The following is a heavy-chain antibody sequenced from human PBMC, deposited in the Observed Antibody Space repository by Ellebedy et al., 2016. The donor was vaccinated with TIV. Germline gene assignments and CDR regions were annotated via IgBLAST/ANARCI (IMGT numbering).Heavy chain of an antibody. V-gene: IGHV3-74*01. D-gene: IGHD1-1*01. J-gene: IGHJ4*02. Sequence: GESLKISCAASGFTFSSYWMHSVRQAPGKGLVWVSRINIDGTTTSYADSVKGRFTISRDNAKNSLFLEMSNLRAEDTAVYFCARHTTMAYLFDYWGQGALVTVSS. CDR2: INIDGTTT. CDR1: GFTFSSYW. CDR3: ARHTTMAYLFDY.